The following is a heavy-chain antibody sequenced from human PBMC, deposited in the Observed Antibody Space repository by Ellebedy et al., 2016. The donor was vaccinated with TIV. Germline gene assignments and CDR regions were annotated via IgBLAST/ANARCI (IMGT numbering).Heavy chain of an antibody. Sequence: KVSCKGSGYSSTSYWIGWVRQLPGTGLEWMGIIYPGESITRYSPSFQGQVTISADKSISTAYLQLISLKASDADMYYCASQGERPFDYWGQGTLVTVSS. CDR2: IYPGESIT. J-gene: IGHJ4*02. CDR3: ASQGERPFDY. CDR1: GYSSTSYW. V-gene: IGHV5-51*01. D-gene: IGHD1-1*01.